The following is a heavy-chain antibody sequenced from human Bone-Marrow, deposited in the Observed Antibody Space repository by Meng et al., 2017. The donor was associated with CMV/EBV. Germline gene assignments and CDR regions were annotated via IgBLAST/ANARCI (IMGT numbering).Heavy chain of an antibody. V-gene: IGHV4-4*07. Sequence: IRSYYWSCLRQPAGKGLEWIGRLYTSGSTNYNPSLKSRVTMSVDTSKNQFSLKLSSVTAADTAVYYCARVLYYGSGSYYHYYYGMDVWGQGTTVTVSS. CDR2: LYTSGST. D-gene: IGHD3-10*01. CDR3: ARVLYYGSGSYYHYYYGMDV. CDR1: IRSYY. J-gene: IGHJ6*02.